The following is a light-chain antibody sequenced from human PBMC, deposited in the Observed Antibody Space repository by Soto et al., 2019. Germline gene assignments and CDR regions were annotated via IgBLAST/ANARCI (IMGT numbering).Light chain of an antibody. Sequence: EIVLTQSPGTLSLSPGERATLSCRASQSVSSSYLAWYQQKPGQPPRLLIYGASSRATGIPDRFSGSGSGTDFTLTISRLEPEDFAVYFCHQYATSPYTFGQGTTLEIK. V-gene: IGKV3-20*01. CDR3: HQYATSPYT. CDR1: QSVSSSY. J-gene: IGKJ2*01. CDR2: GAS.